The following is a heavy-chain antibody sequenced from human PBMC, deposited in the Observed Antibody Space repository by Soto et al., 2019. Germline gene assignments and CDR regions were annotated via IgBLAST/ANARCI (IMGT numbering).Heavy chain of an antibody. CDR2: IYYSGST. J-gene: IGHJ5*02. CDR1: GGSISSGDYY. CDR3: ARFLVYANWFDP. V-gene: IGHV4-30-4*01. D-gene: IGHD2-8*01. Sequence: PSETLSLSCTVSGGSISSGDYYWSWIRQPPGKGLEWIGYIYYSGSTYYNPSLKCRVTISVDTSKNQFSLKLSSVTAADTAVYYCARFLVYANWFDPRGQGTLVTVSS.